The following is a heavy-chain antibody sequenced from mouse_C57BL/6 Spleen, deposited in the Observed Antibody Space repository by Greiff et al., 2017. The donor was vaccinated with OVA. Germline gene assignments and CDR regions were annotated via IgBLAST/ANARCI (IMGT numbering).Heavy chain of an antibody. J-gene: IGHJ3*01. CDR2: INPGSGGT. V-gene: IGHV1-54*01. Sequence: QVQLKQSGAELVRPGTSVKVSCKASGYAFTNYSIEWVKQRPGQGLEWIGVINPGSGGTNYNEKFKGKATLTADKSSSTAYMQLSSLTSEDYAVDCCAGSDGCGGAYWGQGTMVTVSA. CDR1: GYAFTNYS. CDR3: AGSDGCGGAY. D-gene: IGHD2-3*01.